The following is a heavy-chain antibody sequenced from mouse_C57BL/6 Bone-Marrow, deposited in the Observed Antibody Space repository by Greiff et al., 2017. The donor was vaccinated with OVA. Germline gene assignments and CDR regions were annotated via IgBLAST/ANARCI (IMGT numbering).Heavy chain of an antibody. Sequence: EVKLVESGGGLVQPGGSLKLSCAASGFTFSDYGMAWVRQAPRKGPEWVAFISNLAYSIYYADTVTGRFPISRENAKNTLYLEMSSLRSEDTAMYYGARSRDYGSSYWYFDVWGKGTTVTVSS. J-gene: IGHJ1*03. CDR3: ARSRDYGSSYWYFDV. CDR2: ISNLAYSI. D-gene: IGHD1-1*01. V-gene: IGHV5-15*04. CDR1: GFTFSDYG.